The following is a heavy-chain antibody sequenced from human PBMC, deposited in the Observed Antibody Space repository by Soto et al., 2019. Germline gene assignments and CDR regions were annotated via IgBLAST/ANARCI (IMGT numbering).Heavy chain of an antibody. Sequence: LRLSCAASGFSFSTFAMNWVLQAPGKGLEWVSDISGNGGRTNYADSVKGRFTISRDNSKNTLYLQMNTLRAEDTAVYYCAKERVTTTSFDYWGPGPLVTVSS. CDR3: AKERVTTTSFDY. CDR1: GFSFSTFA. J-gene: IGHJ4*02. D-gene: IGHD4-17*01. CDR2: ISGNGGRT. V-gene: IGHV3-23*01.